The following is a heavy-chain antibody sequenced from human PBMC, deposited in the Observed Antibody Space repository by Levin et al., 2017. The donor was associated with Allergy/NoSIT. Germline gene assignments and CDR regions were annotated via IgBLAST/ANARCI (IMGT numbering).Heavy chain of an antibody. CDR2: IYYSGST. CDR1: GGSIRSSSYY. J-gene: IGHJ3*02. V-gene: IGHV4-39*01. CDR3: ARRIGVAGIGDAFDI. Sequence: PSETLSLTCTVSGGSIRSSSYYWGWIRQPPGKGLEWIGSIYYSGSTYYNPSLKSRVTISVDTSKNQFSLKLSSVTAADTAVYYCARRIGVAGIGDAFDIWGQGTMVTVSS. D-gene: IGHD6-19*01.